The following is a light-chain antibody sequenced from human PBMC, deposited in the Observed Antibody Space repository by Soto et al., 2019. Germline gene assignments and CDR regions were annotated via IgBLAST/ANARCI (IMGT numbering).Light chain of an antibody. CDR2: AAS. V-gene: IGKV1-39*01. J-gene: IGKJ1*01. CDR3: QHSYTSPPWT. CDR1: QSISRY. Sequence: DIPMTQSPSSVSASAGDRVTITCRASQSISRYLNWYQQKPGKAPKLLIYAASILQSGVPSRFSGSGSETDFTLTISVLQPEDLATYYCQHSYTSPPWTFGQGTKVEIK.